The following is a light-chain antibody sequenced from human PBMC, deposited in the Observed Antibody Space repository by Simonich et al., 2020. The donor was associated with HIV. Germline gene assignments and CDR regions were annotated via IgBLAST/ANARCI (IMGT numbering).Light chain of an antibody. Sequence: EIVMTQSPATLSVSPGERATLSCSASQSVSSSLSWYHQKPGQAPRLLIYGASTRATDIPSRFSGSGSGTEFTLTISSMQSEDFALYYCQQYNNWPSPFTFGPGTKVDIK. V-gene: IGKV3-15*01. J-gene: IGKJ3*01. CDR1: QSVSSS. CDR3: QQYNNWPSPFT. CDR2: GAS.